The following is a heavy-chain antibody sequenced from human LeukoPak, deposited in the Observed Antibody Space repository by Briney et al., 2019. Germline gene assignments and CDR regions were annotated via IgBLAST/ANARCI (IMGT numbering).Heavy chain of an antibody. J-gene: IGHJ4*02. Sequence: GGSLRLSCAASRFTFSSYGMHWVRQAPGKGLEWVAFIRYDGSNKSYADSVKGRFTISRDNSKNTLYLQMNSLRAEDTAVYYCARDKFGGTDYWGQGTLVIVSS. CDR3: ARDKFGGTDY. V-gene: IGHV3-30*02. D-gene: IGHD3-16*01. CDR1: RFTFSSYG. CDR2: IRYDGSNK.